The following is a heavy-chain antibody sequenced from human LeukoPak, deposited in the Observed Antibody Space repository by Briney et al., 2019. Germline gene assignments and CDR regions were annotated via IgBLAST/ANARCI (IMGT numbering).Heavy chain of an antibody. V-gene: IGHV1-46*01. CDR2: INPSGGST. CDR1: GYNFISYY. D-gene: IGHD2-8*01. Sequence: ASVKVSCKASGYNFISYYMHWVRQAPGQGLEWRGIINPSGGSTSYAQKFQDRVTMTRDTSTSTVYMGLSSLKSEDTAVYYCAREDVVLVDAVRYYYYGMDVWGQGTTVTVSS. J-gene: IGHJ6*02. CDR3: AREDVVLVDAVRYYYYGMDV.